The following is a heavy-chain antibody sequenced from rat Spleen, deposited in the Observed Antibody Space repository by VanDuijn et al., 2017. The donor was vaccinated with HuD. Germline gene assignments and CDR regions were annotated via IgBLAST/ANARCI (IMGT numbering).Heavy chain of an antibody. CDR1: GFTFSDYY. V-gene: IGHV5-22*01. CDR3: ATDTFYDGTYYPGGFDY. CDR2: ISYEGSST. Sequence: EVQLVESGGGLVQPGRSMKVSCAASGFTFSDYYMAWVRQAPKKGLEWVASISYEGSSTYYGDSVKGRFTISRDNAKSTLYLQLDSLRSEDTATYYCATDTFYDGTYYPGGFDYWGQGVMVTVSS. J-gene: IGHJ2*01. D-gene: IGHD1-12*02.